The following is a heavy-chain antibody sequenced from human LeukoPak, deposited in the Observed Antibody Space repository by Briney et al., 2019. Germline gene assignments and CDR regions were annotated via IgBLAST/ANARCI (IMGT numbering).Heavy chain of an antibody. CDR2: IYYSGST. CDR3: ARDLITMVRGVIHQISGAFDI. Sequence: SETLSLTCTVSGGSISSSSYYWGWLRQPPGKGLEWIGSIYYSGSTYYNPSLKSRITISVDTSKNPFSLKLSSVTPAATAVYYCARDLITMVRGVIHQISGAFDIWGQGTMVTVSS. J-gene: IGHJ3*02. V-gene: IGHV4-39*07. D-gene: IGHD3-10*01. CDR1: GGSISSSSYY.